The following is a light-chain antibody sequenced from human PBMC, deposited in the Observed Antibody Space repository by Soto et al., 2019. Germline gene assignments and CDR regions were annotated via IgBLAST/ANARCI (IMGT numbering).Light chain of an antibody. Sequence: EIVLTQSPGTLSLSPGERATLSCRASQSVSSSYLAWYQQKPGQAPRLLIYGASSRATGIPDMFSGSGSGTDFTLTISRLEDEDSAVYYCQQYGSSPPWTFGQGTKVEIK. J-gene: IGKJ1*01. CDR3: QQYGSSPPWT. CDR1: QSVSSSY. CDR2: GAS. V-gene: IGKV3-20*01.